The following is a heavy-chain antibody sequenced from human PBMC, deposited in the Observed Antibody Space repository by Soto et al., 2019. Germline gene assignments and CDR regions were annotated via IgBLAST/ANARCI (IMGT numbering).Heavy chain of an antibody. D-gene: IGHD6-13*01. Sequence: QVQLQESGPGLVKPSGTLSLTCAVSGDSISSNNWWSWVRQSPGKGLEWIGEIYHSGSTYYNPSLQRRVTIPIHMSKSQFSLKLSAVPVADTAVYYCASRYSYSWDSYFNYWGQGTLVTVSS. J-gene: IGHJ4*02. CDR2: IYHSGST. V-gene: IGHV4-4*02. CDR3: ASRYSYSWDSYFNY. CDR1: GDSISSNNW.